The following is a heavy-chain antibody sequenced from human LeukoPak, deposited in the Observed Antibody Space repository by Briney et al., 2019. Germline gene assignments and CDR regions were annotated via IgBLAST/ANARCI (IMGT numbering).Heavy chain of an antibody. V-gene: IGHV1-3*01. CDR1: GYTFTSYG. J-gene: IGHJ4*02. D-gene: IGHD6-19*01. Sequence: ASVKVSCRSSGYTFTSYGMHWVRQAPGQRLEWMGWINAGNGNTKYSQKFQGRVTITRDTSASTAYMELSSLRSEDTAVYYCARDMGSGWYDFDYWGQGTLVTVSS. CDR2: INAGNGNT. CDR3: ARDMGSGWYDFDY.